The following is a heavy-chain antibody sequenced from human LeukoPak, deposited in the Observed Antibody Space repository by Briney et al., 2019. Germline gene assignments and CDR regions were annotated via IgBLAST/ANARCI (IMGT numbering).Heavy chain of an antibody. D-gene: IGHD3-22*01. CDR1: GYTFTGYY. CDR2: INPNSGRT. J-gene: IGHJ4*02. CDR3: ARGTYYDSSAYSGVRLFDY. V-gene: IGHV1-2*02. Sequence: GASVKVSCRASGYTFTGYYMHWIRQAPGQGLEWMGWINPNSGRTNYAQKLQGRVTMTSDTPISTAYMDLSRLRSDDTALYYCARGTYYDSSAYSGVRLFDYWGQGTLVTVSS.